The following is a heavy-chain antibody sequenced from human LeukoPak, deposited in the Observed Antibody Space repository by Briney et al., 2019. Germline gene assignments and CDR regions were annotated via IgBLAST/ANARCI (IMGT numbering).Heavy chain of an antibody. Sequence: AGSLRLSCAGSGFTFSSYEMTWVRQAPGKGLEWVSNISSSDTTIHYADSVKGRFTISRENARNSLYQQMNSLRAEDTAVYHCARSRRDNYYYYYGMDVWGQGTTVTVSS. J-gene: IGHJ6*02. V-gene: IGHV3-48*03. CDR2: ISSSDTTI. CDR3: ARSRRDNYYYYYGMDV. CDR1: GFTFSSYE. D-gene: IGHD5-24*01.